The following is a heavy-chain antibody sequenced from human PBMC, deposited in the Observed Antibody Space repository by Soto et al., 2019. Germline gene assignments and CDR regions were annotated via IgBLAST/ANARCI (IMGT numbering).Heavy chain of an antibody. V-gene: IGHV1-46*01. J-gene: IGHJ4*02. Sequence: ASVKVSCKASGYTFTSYYMHWVRQAPGQGLEWMGIINPSGGSTSCAQKFRGRVTMTRDTSTSTVYMELSSLRSEDTAVYYCASLAAAGYPPGYWGQGTLVTVSS. CDR3: ASLAAAGYPPGY. CDR2: INPSGGST. D-gene: IGHD6-13*01. CDR1: GYTFTSYY.